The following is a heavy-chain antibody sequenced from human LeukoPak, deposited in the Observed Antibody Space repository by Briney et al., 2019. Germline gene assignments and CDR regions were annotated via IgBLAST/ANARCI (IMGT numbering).Heavy chain of an antibody. J-gene: IGHJ4*02. CDR3: ASRDQSCSGDTCYPIDY. CDR2: INREGSST. Sequence: GGSLRLACAVSGLTFSSYWMHWASQAPGKGLVRVARINREGSSTSYADSVKGRFTISRDNAKNTLYLQMNSLRAEDTAVYYCASRDQSCSGDTCYPIDYWGQGTLVTVSS. V-gene: IGHV3-74*01. CDR1: GLTFSSYW. D-gene: IGHD2-15*01.